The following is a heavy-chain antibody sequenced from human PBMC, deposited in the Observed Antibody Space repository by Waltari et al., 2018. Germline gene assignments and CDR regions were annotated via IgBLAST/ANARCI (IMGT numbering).Heavy chain of an antibody. V-gene: IGHV4-39*07. Sequence: QLQLQESGPGLVKPSETLSLTCTVSGGSISSSSYYWGWIRQPPGKGLEWIGSIYYSGSTYDNPSLKSRVTISVDTSKNQFSLKLSSVTAADTAVYYCARELGYYDFWSGYLNWFDPWGQGTLVTVSS. J-gene: IGHJ5*02. CDR1: GGSISSSSYY. D-gene: IGHD3-3*01. CDR2: IYYSGST. CDR3: ARELGYYDFWSGYLNWFDP.